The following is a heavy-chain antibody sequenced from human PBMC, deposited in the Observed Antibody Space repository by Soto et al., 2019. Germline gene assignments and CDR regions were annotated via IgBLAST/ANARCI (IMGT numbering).Heavy chain of an antibody. Sequence: ASVKLSCKASGYTYTSNAMHWVRQAPGQRLEWMGWINAGNGNTKYSQKFQGRVTITRDTSASTAYMELSSLRSEDTAVYYCARDSVLWFGELLEKWFDPWGQGTLVTVSS. D-gene: IGHD3-10*01. CDR2: INAGNGNT. CDR1: GYTYTSNA. CDR3: ARDSVLWFGELLEKWFDP. J-gene: IGHJ5*02. V-gene: IGHV1-3*01.